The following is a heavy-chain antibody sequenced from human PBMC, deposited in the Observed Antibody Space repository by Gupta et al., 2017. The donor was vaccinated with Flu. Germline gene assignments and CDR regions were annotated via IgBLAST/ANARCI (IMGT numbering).Heavy chain of an antibody. D-gene: IGHD6-13*01. V-gene: IGHV3-66*02. CDR1: GFTVSSNY. J-gene: IGHJ5*02. Sequence: EVQLVESGGGLVQPGGSLRLSCAASGFTVSSNYMSWVRQAPGKGLEWVSVIYSGGSTYYADSVKGRFTISRDNSKNTLYLQMNSLRAEDTAVYYCARNSGSSSWQNWFDPWGQGTLVTVSS. CDR3: ARNSGSSSWQNWFDP. CDR2: IYSGGST.